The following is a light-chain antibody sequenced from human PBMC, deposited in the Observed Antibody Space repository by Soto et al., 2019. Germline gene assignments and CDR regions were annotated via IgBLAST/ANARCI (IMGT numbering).Light chain of an antibody. CDR1: QNISNY. Sequence: DMQMTQSPSSLSASVGDRVSITFRSSQNISNYLHWYQQRPGQAPKLLIYAASNLRSGVPSRFSGSGSGTDFTLTICSLQSEDFATYYCQQSSSIPRLTFGPGTRVEIK. CDR2: AAS. V-gene: IGKV1-39*01. CDR3: QQSSSIPRLT. J-gene: IGKJ3*01.